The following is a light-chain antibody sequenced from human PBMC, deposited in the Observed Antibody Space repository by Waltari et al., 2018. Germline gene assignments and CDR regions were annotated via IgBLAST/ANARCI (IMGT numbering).Light chain of an antibody. Sequence: EIVLTQSPGTLSLSPGERATLSCRASQSVSSNALAWYQQKPGQTPRFPIYAASRRANGIPDRFSGSGSGTDFTLTINRLEPEDFAVYYCQQYGSSPFTFGPGTKVDIK. V-gene: IGKV3-20*01. J-gene: IGKJ3*01. CDR3: QQYGSSPFT. CDR2: AAS. CDR1: QSVSSNA.